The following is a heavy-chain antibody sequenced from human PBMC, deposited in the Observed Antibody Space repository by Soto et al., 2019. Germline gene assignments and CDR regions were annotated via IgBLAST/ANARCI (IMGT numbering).Heavy chain of an antibody. V-gene: IGHV3-48*02. Sequence: EVQLVESGGGLVQPGGSLRLSCAASGFTFSSYSMNWVRQAPGKGLEWVPYISGSSSTIYYADSVKGRFTISRDNAKNSLYLQMNRLRDEDTAVYYCARGGEVPPDYWGQGTLVTVSS. CDR1: GFTFSSYS. CDR3: ARGGEVPPDY. CDR2: ISGSSSTI. J-gene: IGHJ4*02. D-gene: IGHD3-16*01.